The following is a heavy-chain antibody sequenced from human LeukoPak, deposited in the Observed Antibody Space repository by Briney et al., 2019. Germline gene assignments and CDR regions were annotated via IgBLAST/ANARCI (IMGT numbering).Heavy chain of an antibody. D-gene: IGHD6-13*01. CDR3: ASYASTWARFDY. CDR1: GGSISSYY. V-gene: IGHV4-59*01. Sequence: SETVSLTCTVSGGSISSYYWSWHRQPPGKALEWIGYNCYSGSTNYNTSLKSGVRISLDTSKNQFSLRLSSVTAADTAVYYCASYASTWARFDYGGEASSASVSS. J-gene: IGHJ4*02. CDR2: NCYSGST.